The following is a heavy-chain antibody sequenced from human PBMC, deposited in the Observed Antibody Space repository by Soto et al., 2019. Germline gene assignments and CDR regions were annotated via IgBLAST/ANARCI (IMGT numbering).Heavy chain of an antibody. V-gene: IGHV3-30*18. Sequence: QVQLVESGGGVVQPGGSLRLSCAASGFTFSSYGMHWVRQAPGKGLEWGAGISYDGSNKYYADYVKGRFTISRDNSKNTLYLQMNSMRDEDTAVYSCAKDVDGVFDIWGPGTMVTVSS. CDR3: AKDVDGVFDI. CDR1: GFTFSSYG. CDR2: ISYDGSNK. J-gene: IGHJ3*02. D-gene: IGHD4-17*01.